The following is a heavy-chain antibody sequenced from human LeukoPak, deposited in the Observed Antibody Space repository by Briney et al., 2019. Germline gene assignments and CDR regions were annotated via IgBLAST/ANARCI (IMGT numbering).Heavy chain of an antibody. V-gene: IGHV4-34*01. CDR1: GGSFSGYY. CDR3: ARGSFGSITMVRGVIDAFDI. D-gene: IGHD3-10*01. CDR2: INHSGST. Sequence: SETLFLTCAVYGGSFSGYYWSWIRQPPGKGLEWIGEINHSGSTNYNPSLKSRVTISVDASKNQFSLKLSSVTAADTAVYYCARGSFGSITMVRGVIDAFDIWGQGTMVTVSS. J-gene: IGHJ3*02.